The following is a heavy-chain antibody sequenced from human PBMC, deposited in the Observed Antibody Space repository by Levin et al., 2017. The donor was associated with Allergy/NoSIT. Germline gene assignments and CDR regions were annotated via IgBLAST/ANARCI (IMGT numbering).Heavy chain of an antibody. CDR1: GYTFTSYY. CDR2: INPSGGST. V-gene: IGHV1-46*01. Sequence: GESLKISCKASGYTFTSYYMHWVRQAPGQGLEWMGIINPSGGSTSYAQKFQGRVTMTRDTSTSTVYMELSSLRSEDTAVYYCARVSRAPQNGNDYWGQGTLVTVSS. J-gene: IGHJ4*02. D-gene: IGHD1-1*01. CDR3: ARVSRAPQNGNDY.